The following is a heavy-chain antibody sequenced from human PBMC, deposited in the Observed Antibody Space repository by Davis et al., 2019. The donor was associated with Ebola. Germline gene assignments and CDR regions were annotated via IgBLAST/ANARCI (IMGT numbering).Heavy chain of an antibody. CDR2: IRSKANSYAT. J-gene: IGHJ4*02. CDR1: GFTFSGSA. Sequence: PGGSLRLSCAASGFTFSGSAMHWVRQASGKGLEWVGRIRSKANSYATAYAASVKGRFTISRDDSKNTAYLQMNSLRAEDTAVYYCAYGYSYGQFDYWGQGTLVTVSS. CDR3: AYGYSYGQFDY. D-gene: IGHD5-18*01. V-gene: IGHV3-73*01.